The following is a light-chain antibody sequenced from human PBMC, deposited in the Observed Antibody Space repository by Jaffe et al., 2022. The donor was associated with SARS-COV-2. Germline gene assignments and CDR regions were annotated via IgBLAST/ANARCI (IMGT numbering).Light chain of an antibody. Sequence: QSALTQPASVSGSPGQSITISCTGTRSDVGGYNFVSWYQQHPGKAPKPLIYDVSNRPSGVSNRFSGSKSGNTASLTISGLQAEDEADYYCSSYTSSDTPVFGTGTKVTVL. CDR2: DVS. CDR3: SSYTSSDTPV. V-gene: IGLV2-14*01. CDR1: RSDVGGYNF. J-gene: IGLJ1*01.